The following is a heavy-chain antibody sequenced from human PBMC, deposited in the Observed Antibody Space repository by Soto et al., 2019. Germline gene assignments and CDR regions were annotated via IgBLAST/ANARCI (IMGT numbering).Heavy chain of an antibody. CDR3: AVYCSGGSCLLQGNNWFDP. V-gene: IGHV1-18*04. Sequence: QVKLVQSGAEVKKPGASVKVSCKASGYTFTSYGISWVRQAPGQGLEWMGWISAYNGNTNYAQKLQGRVTMTTDTSTSTAYMELRSLRSDDTAVYYCAVYCSGGSCLLQGNNWFDPWGQGTLVTVSS. D-gene: IGHD2-15*01. J-gene: IGHJ5*02. CDR1: GYTFTSYG. CDR2: ISAYNGNT.